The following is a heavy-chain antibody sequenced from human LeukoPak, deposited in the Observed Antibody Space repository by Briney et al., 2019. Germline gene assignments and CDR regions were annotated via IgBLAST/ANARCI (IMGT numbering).Heavy chain of an antibody. J-gene: IGHJ5*02. Sequence: GRSLRLSCAASVFTFSSYAMHWVRQAPGKGLEWVAVISYDGSNKYYADSVKGRFTISRDNSKNTLYLQMNSLRAEDTAVYYCARDYCSGGSCHWFDPWGQGTLVTVSS. CDR2: ISYDGSNK. D-gene: IGHD2-15*01. CDR1: VFTFSSYA. V-gene: IGHV3-30*01. CDR3: ARDYCSGGSCHWFDP.